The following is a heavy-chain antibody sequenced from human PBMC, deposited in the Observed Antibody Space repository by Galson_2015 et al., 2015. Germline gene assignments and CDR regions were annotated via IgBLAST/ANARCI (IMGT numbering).Heavy chain of an antibody. Sequence: SLRLSCAASGFTFDDYAMHWVRQAPGKGLEWVSGISWNSGSIGYADSVKGRFTISRDNAKNSLYLQTNGLRAEDTALYYCAKDLGDDSSGYSSGFDPWGQGTLVTVSS. V-gene: IGHV3-9*01. CDR2: ISWNSGSI. D-gene: IGHD3-22*01. CDR3: AKDLGDDSSGYSSGFDP. CDR1: GFTFDDYA. J-gene: IGHJ5*02.